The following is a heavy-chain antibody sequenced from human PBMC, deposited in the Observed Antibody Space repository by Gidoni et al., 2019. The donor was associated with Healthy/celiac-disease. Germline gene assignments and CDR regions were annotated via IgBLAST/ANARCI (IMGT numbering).Heavy chain of an antibody. D-gene: IGHD2-2*01. CDR1: GFTFGEYA. CDR2: IRSKAYGGTT. V-gene: IGHV3-49*03. J-gene: IGHJ4*02. CDR3: TREREVVVADY. Sequence: EVQLVESGGGLVQPGRSLRLSCTASGFTFGEYAMSWFRQAPGKGLEWVGFIRSKAYGGTTEYAASVKGRFTISRDDSKSIAYLQMNSLKTEDTAVYYCTREREVVVADYWGQGTLVTVSS.